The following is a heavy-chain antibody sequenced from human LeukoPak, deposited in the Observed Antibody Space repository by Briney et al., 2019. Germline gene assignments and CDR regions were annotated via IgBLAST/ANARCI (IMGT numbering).Heavy chain of an antibody. CDR1: GFSFSIYT. V-gene: IGHV3-21*01. J-gene: IGHJ3*02. CDR2: ITSSGNYI. Sequence: PGVSLRLSCAASGFSFSIYTMTWVRQAPGKGLQWVSSITSSGNYIHYADSLEGRFTISRDNAKNSLFLQMRSLRAEDTAVYYCARELEGFDIWGQGTVVTVSS. CDR3: ARELEGFDI.